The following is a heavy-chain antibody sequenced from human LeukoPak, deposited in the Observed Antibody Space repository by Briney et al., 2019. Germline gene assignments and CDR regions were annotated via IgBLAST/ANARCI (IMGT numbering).Heavy chain of an antibody. CDR3: ANGGWYILQYYFDY. CDR1: GFTVSSNY. V-gene: IGHV3-66*01. J-gene: IGHJ4*02. D-gene: IGHD6-19*01. Sequence: GGSLRLSCAASGFTVSSNYMSWVRQAPGKGLEWVSVIYSGGSTYYADSVKGRFTISRDNSKNTLYLQMNSLRAEDTAVYYCANGGWYILQYYFDYWGQGTLVTVSS. CDR2: IYSGGST.